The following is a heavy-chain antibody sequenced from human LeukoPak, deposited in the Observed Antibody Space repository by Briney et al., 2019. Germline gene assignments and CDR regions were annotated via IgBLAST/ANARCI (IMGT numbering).Heavy chain of an antibody. CDR2: MNPNSGNT. V-gene: IGHV1-8*01. CDR3: ARGVLRYFDWLFELSGVFDI. J-gene: IGHJ3*02. Sequence: ASVKVSCKASGYTFTSYDINWVRQATGQGLEWMGWMNPNSGNTGYAQKFQGRVTMTRNTSISTAYMELSSLRSEDTAVYYCARGVLRYFDWLFELSGVFDIWGQGTMVTVSS. D-gene: IGHD3-9*01. CDR1: GYTFTSYD.